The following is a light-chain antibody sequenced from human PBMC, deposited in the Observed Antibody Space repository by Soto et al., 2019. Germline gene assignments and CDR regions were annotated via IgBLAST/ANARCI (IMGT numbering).Light chain of an antibody. CDR2: GGS. V-gene: IGKV3-20*01. Sequence: EIVLTQSPGTLSLSPGERATLSCRASQSVSSYLAWYQQKPGQAPRLLIYGGSSRATGIPDRFSGSGSGTDFTLTISRLEPEDFALYYCQQYSIVARSFGGWTKVEIK. CDR3: QQYSIVARS. J-gene: IGKJ4*01. CDR1: QSVSSY.